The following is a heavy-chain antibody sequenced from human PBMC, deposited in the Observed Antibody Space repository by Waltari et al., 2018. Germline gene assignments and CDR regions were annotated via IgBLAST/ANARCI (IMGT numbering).Heavy chain of an antibody. CDR3: ASRGLELRSPFDY. Sequence: QVQLQQWGAGLLKPSETLSLTCAVYGGSFSGYYWSWIRQPPGKGLEWIGYIYYSGSTYYNPSLKSRVTISVDTSKNQFSLKLSSVTAADTAVYYCASRGLELRSPFDYWGQGTLVTVSS. V-gene: IGHV4-34*01. CDR2: IYYSGST. CDR1: GGSFSGYY. D-gene: IGHD1-7*01. J-gene: IGHJ4*02.